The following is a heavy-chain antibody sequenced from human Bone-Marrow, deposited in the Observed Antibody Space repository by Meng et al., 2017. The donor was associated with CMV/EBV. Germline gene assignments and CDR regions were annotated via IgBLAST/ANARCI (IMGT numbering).Heavy chain of an antibody. J-gene: IGHJ6*02. D-gene: IGHD6-13*01. V-gene: IGHV2-26*01. CDR2: IFSNDEK. CDR3: GRIISSVYYYYGMDV. Sequence: GPTLVKPTATGTLTCTDSGFSLSNARMGVSWIRQPPGKALEWLAHIFSNDEKSYSTSLKSRLTISKDTSKSQVVITMTNMDPVDTATYYCGRIISSVYYYYGMDVWGQGTTVTVSS. CDR1: GFSLSNARMG.